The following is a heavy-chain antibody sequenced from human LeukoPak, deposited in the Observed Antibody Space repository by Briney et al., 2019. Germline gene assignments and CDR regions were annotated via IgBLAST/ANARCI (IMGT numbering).Heavy chain of an antibody. J-gene: IGHJ5*02. V-gene: IGHV4-34*01. D-gene: IGHD6-19*01. CDR2: INHSGST. CDR1: GGSFSGYY. Sequence: PSETLSLTCAVYGGSFSGYYWSWIRQPPGKGLEWIGEINHSGSTNYNPSLKSRVTISVDTSKNQFSLNLSSVTAADTAVYYCARGIQQWLAPRFDPWGQGTLVTVSS. CDR3: ARGIQQWLAPRFDP.